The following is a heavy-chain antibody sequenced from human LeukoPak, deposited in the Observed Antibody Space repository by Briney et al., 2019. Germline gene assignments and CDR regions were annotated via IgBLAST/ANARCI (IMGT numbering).Heavy chain of an antibody. CDR2: IYSGGST. D-gene: IGHD1-7*01. CDR1: GFTVSSNY. CDR3: ARVRVYNWNYYFDY. V-gene: IGHV3-53*04. Sequence: GGSLRLSCAASGFTVSSNYMSWVRQAPGKGLEWVSVIYSGGSTYYADSVKGRFTISSHNSKNTLYLQMNSLRAEDTAVYYCARVRVYNWNYYFDYWGQGTLVTVSS. J-gene: IGHJ4*02.